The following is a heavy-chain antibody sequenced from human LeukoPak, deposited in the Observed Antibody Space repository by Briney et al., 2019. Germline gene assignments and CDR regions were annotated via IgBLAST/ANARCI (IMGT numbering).Heavy chain of an antibody. J-gene: IGHJ4*02. CDR1: GFTFSSYA. V-gene: IGHV3-23*01. Sequence: GGSLRLSCAASGFTFSSYAMSWVRQAPGKGLEWVSAISGSGGSTYYADSVKGRFTISRGNSKNTLYLQMNSLRAEDTAVYYCAKDTTRVWFRELPLVLFDYWGQGTLVTVSS. CDR2: ISGSGGST. CDR3: AKDTTRVWFRELPLVLFDY. D-gene: IGHD3-10*01.